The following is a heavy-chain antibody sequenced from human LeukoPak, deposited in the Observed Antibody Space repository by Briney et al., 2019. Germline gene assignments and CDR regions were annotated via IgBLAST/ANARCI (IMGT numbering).Heavy chain of an antibody. CDR2: IYTSGST. J-gene: IGHJ5*02. D-gene: IGHD2-15*01. CDR1: GGSISSYY. Sequence: SETLSLTCTVSGGSISSYYWSWLRQPPGKGLEWIGYIYTSGSTNYNPSLKSRVTISVDTSKNQFSLKLSSVTAADTAVYYCARDQKGGYCIGGSCYSYGWFEPWGQGTLVTVSS. CDR3: ARDQKGGYCIGGSCYSYGWFEP. V-gene: IGHV4-4*08.